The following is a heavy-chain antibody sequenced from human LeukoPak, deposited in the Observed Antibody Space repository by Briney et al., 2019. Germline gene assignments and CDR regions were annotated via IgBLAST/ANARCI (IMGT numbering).Heavy chain of an antibody. Sequence: GGSLRPSCAASGFTFSSYAMHWVRQAPGKGLEWVAVISYDGSNKYYADSVKGRFTISRDNSKNTLYLQMNSLRAEDTAVYYCASLPSGWYWGYYYYYGMDVWGQGTTVTVSS. CDR3: ASLPSGWYWGYYYYYGMDV. J-gene: IGHJ6*02. D-gene: IGHD6-19*01. CDR2: ISYDGSNK. CDR1: GFTFSSYA. V-gene: IGHV3-30-3*01.